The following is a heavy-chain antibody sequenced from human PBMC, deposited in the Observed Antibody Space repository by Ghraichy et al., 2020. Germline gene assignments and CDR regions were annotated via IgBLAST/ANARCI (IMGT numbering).Heavy chain of an antibody. Sequence: SETLSLTCAVYGGSFSDYYWSWIRQPPGRGLEWIGEIDHGGSTNYNPSLKSRVTISVDTSKNQFSLKLSSVTAADTAVYYCAYRPGAHYYGMDVWGQGTTVTVSS. J-gene: IGHJ6*02. CDR1: GGSFSDYY. V-gene: IGHV4-34*01. CDR2: IDHGGST. CDR3: AYRPGAHYYGMDV. D-gene: IGHD1-26*01.